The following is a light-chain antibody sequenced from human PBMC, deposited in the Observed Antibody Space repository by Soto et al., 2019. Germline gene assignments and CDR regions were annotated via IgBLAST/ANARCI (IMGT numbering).Light chain of an antibody. CDR2: WGS. Sequence: DTEVTQSPLSLPVTPGEPASISCRSSQSLLHSNGYNYLDWYLQKPGQAPQLLIYWGSNRASGVPDRFSVSGSGTDFTLKISRVEAEDVGVYYGMQPRQSWTFGQGTKVDNK. CDR1: QSLLHSNGYNY. CDR3: MQPRQSWT. J-gene: IGKJ1*01. V-gene: IGKV2-28*01.